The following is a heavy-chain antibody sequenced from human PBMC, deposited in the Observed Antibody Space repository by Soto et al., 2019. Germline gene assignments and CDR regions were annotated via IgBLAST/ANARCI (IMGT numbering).Heavy chain of an antibody. V-gene: IGHV3-23*01. CDR3: ARWKTVATRYLYH. CDR2: ISGSGGST. D-gene: IGHD5-12*01. Sequence: EVQLLESGGGLVQPGGSLTLSCAASGFTFSSYAMSWVRQAPGKGLEWVSAISGSGGSTYYADSVRGRFTDSRDNSKNTLYLQMNTVQAEDTAVYCFARWKTVATRYLYHWGQGNLVTVSA. J-gene: IGHJ4*02. CDR1: GFTFSSYA.